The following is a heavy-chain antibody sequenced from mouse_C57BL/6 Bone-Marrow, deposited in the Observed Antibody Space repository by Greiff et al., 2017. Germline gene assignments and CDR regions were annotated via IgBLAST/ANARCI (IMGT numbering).Heavy chain of an antibody. J-gene: IGHJ2*01. CDR3: TYGYFDY. CDR2: INPSSGDT. V-gene: IGHV1-7*01. D-gene: IGHD1-1*01. Sequence: QVQLQQSGPELAKPGASVKLSCKASGYSFTSYCMHWVKQRPGQGREWIGYINPSSGDTKYNQKFKDKAPLNADKSSSTAYMELRSLTYEDTAVYYCTYGYFDYWGQGTTLTVSS. CDR1: GYSFTSYC.